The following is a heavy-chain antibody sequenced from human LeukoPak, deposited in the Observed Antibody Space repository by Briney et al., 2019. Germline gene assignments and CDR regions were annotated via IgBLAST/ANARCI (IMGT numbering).Heavy chain of an antibody. V-gene: IGHV4-4*07. CDR1: GASISSYY. CDR2: IYTSGST. D-gene: IGHD6-13*01. CDR3: ARDGVENSSWYPLDS. J-gene: IGHJ4*02. Sequence: SETLSLTCTVSGASISSYYWSWVRQPGGEGLEWLGRIYTSGSTNYKPSLKSRVTMSVDTSKNQFSLKLTSVTAADTAVYYCARDGVENSSWYPLDSWGPGTLVTVSS.